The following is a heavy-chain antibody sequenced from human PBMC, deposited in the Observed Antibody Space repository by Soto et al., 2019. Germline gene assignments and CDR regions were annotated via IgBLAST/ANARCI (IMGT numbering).Heavy chain of an antibody. CDR3: ARGRTTPDY. D-gene: IGHD1-1*01. V-gene: IGHV3-49*03. CDR1: GFTFGDYA. CDR2: IRSQTYGGAT. J-gene: IGHJ4*02. Sequence: GGSLRLSCTASGFTFGDYAMSWFRQAPGKGLEWVGFIRSQTYGGATDYAASVKGRFTISRDDSKSIAFLQMNSLKTEDTAVYYCARGRTTPDYWGQGILVTVSS.